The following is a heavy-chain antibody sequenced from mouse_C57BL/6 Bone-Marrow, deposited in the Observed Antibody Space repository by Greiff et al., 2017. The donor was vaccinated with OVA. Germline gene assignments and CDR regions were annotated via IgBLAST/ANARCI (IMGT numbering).Heavy chain of an antibody. CDR3: AREGYYGSRMGWFAY. J-gene: IGHJ3*01. V-gene: IGHV1-22*01. CDR1: GYTFTDYN. D-gene: IGHD1-1*01. CDR2: INPNNGGT. Sequence: VQLQQSGPELVKPGASVKMSCKASGYTFTDYNMHWVKQSHGKSLEWIGYINPNNGGTSYNQKFKGKATLTVNKSSSTAYMELRSLTSEDSAVYYCAREGYYGSRMGWFAYWGQGTLVTVSA.